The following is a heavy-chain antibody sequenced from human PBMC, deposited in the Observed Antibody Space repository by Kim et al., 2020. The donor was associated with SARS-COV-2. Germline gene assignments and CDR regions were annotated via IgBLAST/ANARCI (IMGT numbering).Heavy chain of an antibody. CDR2: ISYDGSNK. J-gene: IGHJ4*02. V-gene: IGHV3-30*18. CDR1: GFTFSSYG. Sequence: GGSLRLSCAASGFTFSSYGKDWFRQATFKGRGWVAGISYDGSNKYYADSVKGRFTISRDNSKNTLYLQMNSRRAEDTAVYYCAKDKLLYYYDSSGYCDYWGQGTLVTVSS. D-gene: IGHD3-22*01. CDR3: AKDKLLYYYDSSGYCDY.